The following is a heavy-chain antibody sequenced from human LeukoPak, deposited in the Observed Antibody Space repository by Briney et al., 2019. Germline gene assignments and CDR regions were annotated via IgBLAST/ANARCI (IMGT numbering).Heavy chain of an antibody. CDR2: IKQDGSEQ. D-gene: IGHD4-17*01. CDR1: GFCFSAYW. Sequence: PGGSLRLSCGASGFCFSAYWINWVRQALGRGLEWVGNIKQDGSEQYYVDSVKGRFTISRDNAKNSLYLQMNSLRAEDTAVYYCAGGEYAGYWGQGTLVTVSS. J-gene: IGHJ4*02. CDR3: AGGEYAGY. V-gene: IGHV3-7*02.